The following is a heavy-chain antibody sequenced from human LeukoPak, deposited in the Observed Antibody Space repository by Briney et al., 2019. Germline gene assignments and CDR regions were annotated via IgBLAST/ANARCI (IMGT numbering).Heavy chain of an antibody. V-gene: IGHV3-11*01. D-gene: IGHD1-26*01. CDR1: GFTFTDYF. CDR2: INSGGSTI. Sequence: GGSLRLSCAASGFTFTDYFFRWIRQAPGKGLEWVSYINSGGSTIYYADSVKGRFTISRDNAKNSLFLQMNSLRAEDTAVYYCARDPIVPATLRLDAFNVWGHGTLVTVSS. CDR3: ARDPIVPATLRLDAFNV. J-gene: IGHJ3*01.